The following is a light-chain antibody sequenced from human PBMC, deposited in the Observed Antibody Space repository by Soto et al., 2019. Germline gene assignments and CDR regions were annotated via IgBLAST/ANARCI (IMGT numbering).Light chain of an antibody. CDR2: GVS. CDR3: SSYKTSSTVVV. Sequence: SALTQPASVSGSPGQSITISCTGTSSDVGGYNYVSWYQQYPGKAPKLMIFGVSDRPSGVSNRFSGSKSGNTASLTISGLQAEDEAVYYCSSYKTSSTVVVFGGGTKLTVL. V-gene: IGLV2-14*01. CDR1: SSDVGGYNY. J-gene: IGLJ2*01.